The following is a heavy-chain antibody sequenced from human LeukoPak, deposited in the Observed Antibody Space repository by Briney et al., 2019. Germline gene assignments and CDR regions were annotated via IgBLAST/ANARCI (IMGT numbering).Heavy chain of an antibody. J-gene: IGHJ4*02. CDR3: AREGSSIRSGDDY. CDR2: MNPNSGNT. V-gene: IGHV1-8*01. CDR1: GYTFTSYD. Sequence: ASVKVSCKASGYTFTSYDLNWVRQATGQGLEWMGWMNPNSGNTGYAQKFQGRVTMTRNTSISTAYMELSSRRSEDTAVYYCAREGSSIRSGDDYWGQGTLVTVSS. D-gene: IGHD6-13*01.